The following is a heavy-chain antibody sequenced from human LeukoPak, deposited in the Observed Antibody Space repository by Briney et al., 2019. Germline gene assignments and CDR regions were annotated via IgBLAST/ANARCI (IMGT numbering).Heavy chain of an antibody. CDR3: ARNRGWLQFDY. CDR2: ISSSSSYI. V-gene: IGHV3-21*04. Sequence: GGSLRLSCAASGFTFSSYSMNWVRQAPGKGLEWVSSISSSSSYIYSADSVKGRFTISRDNAKKSLYLQMDSLRAEDTAVYYCARNRGWLQFDYWGQGTLVTVSS. D-gene: IGHD5-12*01. CDR1: GFTFSSYS. J-gene: IGHJ4*02.